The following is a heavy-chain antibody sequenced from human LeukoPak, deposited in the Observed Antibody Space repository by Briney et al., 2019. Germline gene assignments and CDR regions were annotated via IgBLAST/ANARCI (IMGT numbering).Heavy chain of an antibody. CDR1: GFTFSSYA. J-gene: IGHJ4*02. Sequence: PGRSLRLSCAASGFTFSSYAMHWVRQAPGKGLEWVAVISYDGSNKYYADSVKGRFTISRDNSKNTLYLQMNSLRAEDTAVYYCASIPGYSSSFFDYWGQGTLVTVSS. V-gene: IGHV3-30-3*01. CDR2: ISYDGSNK. CDR3: ASIPGYSSSFFDY. D-gene: IGHD6-13*01.